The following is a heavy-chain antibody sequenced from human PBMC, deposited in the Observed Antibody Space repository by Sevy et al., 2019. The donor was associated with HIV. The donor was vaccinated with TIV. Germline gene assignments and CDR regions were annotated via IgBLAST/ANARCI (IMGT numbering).Heavy chain of an antibody. CDR1: GLTFSTYV. CDR2: VSASGNFT. J-gene: IGHJ4*02. V-gene: IGHV3-23*01. CDR3: VQDAFAGPVSIRHFDC. D-gene: IGHD3-16*01. Sequence: GGSLRLSCAASGLTFSTYVMNWVRQGPGRGLEWVSGVSASGNFTYYADSVKGRFTISRDNSKNTVYLQMNNLRVEDTAVYYCVQDAFAGPVSIRHFDCWGQGTLVTVSS.